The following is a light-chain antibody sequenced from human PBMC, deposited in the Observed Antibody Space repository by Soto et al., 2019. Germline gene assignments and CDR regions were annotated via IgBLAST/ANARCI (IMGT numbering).Light chain of an antibody. J-gene: IGKJ1*01. CDR3: LQDYNYPRP. CDR1: QGIRND. Sequence: IQVSHSPSSVSASVGDRVNITCRASQGIRNDLGWFQQKPGKAPKLLMYAASSLQSGVPSRFSGSGSGTDFTLTISSLQPEDFATYFCLQDYNYPRPFGQGTKVDI. CDR2: AAS. V-gene: IGKV1-6*01.